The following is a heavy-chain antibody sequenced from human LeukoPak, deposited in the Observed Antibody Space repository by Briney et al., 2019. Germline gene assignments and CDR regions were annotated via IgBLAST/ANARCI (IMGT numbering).Heavy chain of an antibody. D-gene: IGHD6-13*01. CDR1: GGSLNRYH. V-gene: IGHV4-59*01. Sequence: SETLSLTCTVSGGSLNRYHWTWIRQPPGKGLEWIGYMHYSGNTNYNTSLKNRVTISVDTSKSQFSLKLSAVTAADTAVYYCARVSSSSWFGPFDYWGQGTLATVSS. CDR3: ARVSSSSWFGPFDY. J-gene: IGHJ4*02. CDR2: MHYSGNT.